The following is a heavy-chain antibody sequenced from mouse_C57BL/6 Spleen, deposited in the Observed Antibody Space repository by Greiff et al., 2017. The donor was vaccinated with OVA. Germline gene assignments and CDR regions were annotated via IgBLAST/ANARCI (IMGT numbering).Heavy chain of an antibody. D-gene: IGHD2-5*01. J-gene: IGHJ2*01. V-gene: IGHV1-64*01. CDR2: IHPNSGST. CDR3: AREDYYSILDY. Sequence: QVQLQQPGAELVKPGASVKLSCKASGYTFTSYWMHWVKQRPGQGLEWIGMIHPNSGSTNYNEKFKSKATLTVDKSSSTAYMQLSSLTSEDSAVYYCAREDYYSILDYWGQGTTLTVSS. CDR1: GYTFTSYW.